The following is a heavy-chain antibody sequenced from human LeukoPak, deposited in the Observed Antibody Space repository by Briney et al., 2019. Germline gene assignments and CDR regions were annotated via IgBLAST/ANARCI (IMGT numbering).Heavy chain of an antibody. CDR2: ISAYNGNT. J-gene: IGHJ1*01. D-gene: IGHD6-19*01. V-gene: IGHV1-18*01. CDR3: ARDMSSRSFAEYFQH. CDR1: GYTFTSYG. Sequence: GASVKVSCKASGYTFTSYGISWVRQAPGQGLEWMGWISAYNGNTNYAQKLQGRVTMTTDTSTMTAYMELRSLRSDDTAVYYCARDMSSRSFAEYFQHWGQSTLVTVSS.